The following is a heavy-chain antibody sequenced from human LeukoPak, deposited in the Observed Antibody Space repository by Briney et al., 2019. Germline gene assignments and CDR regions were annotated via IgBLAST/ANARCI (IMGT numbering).Heavy chain of an antibody. Sequence: SVKVSCKASGGTFSSYAISWVRQAPGQGLEWMGRIIPILGIANYAQKFQGRVTITADKSTSTAYMELSSLRSEDTAVYYCARGHRFTMVRGVQSYYYGMDVWGQGTTVTVSS. CDR3: ARGHRFTMVRGVQSYYYGMDV. V-gene: IGHV1-69*04. J-gene: IGHJ6*02. CDR1: GGTFSSYA. CDR2: IIPILGIA. D-gene: IGHD3-10*01.